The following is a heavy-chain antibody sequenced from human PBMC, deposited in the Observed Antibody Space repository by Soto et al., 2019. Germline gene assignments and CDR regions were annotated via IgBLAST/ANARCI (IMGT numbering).Heavy chain of an antibody. CDR1: GYTFTSYG. D-gene: IGHD3-10*01. CDR2: ISAYNGNT. Sequence: GASVKVSCKASGYTFTSYGISWVRQAPGQGLEWMGWISAYNGNTNYAQKLQGRVTMPTDTSTRTAYMELRSLRSDDTAVYYCARVEGVTPVPYYYYGMDAWGQGTTVTVS. CDR3: ARVEGVTPVPYYYYGMDA. V-gene: IGHV1-18*01. J-gene: IGHJ6*02.